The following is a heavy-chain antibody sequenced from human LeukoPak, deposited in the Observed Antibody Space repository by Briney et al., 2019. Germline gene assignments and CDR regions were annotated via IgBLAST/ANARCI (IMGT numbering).Heavy chain of an antibody. CDR2: IGSSGTYI. V-gene: IGHV3-21*01. CDR3: ARASQNYYDSSGFDI. CDR1: GFTFSSYS. D-gene: IGHD3-22*01. J-gene: IGHJ3*02. Sequence: GGSLRLSCAASGFTFSSYSMNWVRQAPGKGLEWVSAIGSSGTYIYYADSVKGRFTISRDNAKNSLYLQMNSLRAEDTAVYYCARASQNYYDSSGFDIWGQGTMVTVSS.